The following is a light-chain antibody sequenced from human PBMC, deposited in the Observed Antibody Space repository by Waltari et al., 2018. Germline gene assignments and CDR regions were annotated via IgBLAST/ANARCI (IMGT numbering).Light chain of an antibody. Sequence: QSALTQPASVSGSPGQSITISCTGSSSDMGGYTYVSWYQHHPGKAPQLILYEVSRRPSGISTRFSGSKSGNTASLTISGLQLEDEAHYYCSSYTTTSTLLFGGGTKVTVL. CDR2: EVS. J-gene: IGLJ2*01. CDR1: SSDMGGYTY. V-gene: IGLV2-14*01. CDR3: SSYTTTSTLL.